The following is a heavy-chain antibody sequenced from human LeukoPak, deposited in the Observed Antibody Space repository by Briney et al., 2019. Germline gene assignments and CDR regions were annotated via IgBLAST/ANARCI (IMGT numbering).Heavy chain of an antibody. CDR3: ARDEWAGYYDSSGYADGMDV. CDR1: GHTFTSYG. Sequence: GASVKVSCKASGHTFTSYGISWVRQAPGQGLEWMGWISAYNGNTNYAQKLQGRVTMTTDTSTSTAYMELRSLRSDDTAVYYCARDEWAGYYDSSGYADGMDVWGQGTTVTVSS. CDR2: ISAYNGNT. J-gene: IGHJ6*02. V-gene: IGHV1-18*01. D-gene: IGHD3-22*01.